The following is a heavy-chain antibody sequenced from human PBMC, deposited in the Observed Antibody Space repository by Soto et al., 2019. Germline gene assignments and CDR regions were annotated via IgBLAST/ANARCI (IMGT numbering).Heavy chain of an antibody. J-gene: IGHJ4*02. D-gene: IGHD3-10*01. Sequence: QVQLQESGPGLVKPSETLSLTCTVSGGSVGSGSYFWSWIRQPPGKGLEWIGYIYYSGSTRYNPSLKSRVAISVDTSKNQFSLRLNSVTAADTAVYYCATKPLWFGVFYFGYWAQGALLTVSS. V-gene: IGHV4-61*01. CDR1: GGSVGSGSYF. CDR2: IYYSGST. CDR3: ATKPLWFGVFYFGY.